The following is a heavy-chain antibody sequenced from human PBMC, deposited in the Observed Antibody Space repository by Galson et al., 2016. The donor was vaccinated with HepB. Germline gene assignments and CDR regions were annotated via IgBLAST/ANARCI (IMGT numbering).Heavy chain of an antibody. CDR2: IYWDDDK. V-gene: IGHV2-5*02. CDR3: AHLIVVLTGYYFDY. J-gene: IGHJ4*02. Sequence: ALVKPTRTLTLTCTFSGFSLSTSGVAVGWIRQPPGKALEWLALIYWDDDKRYSPSLKSRLTITKDTSKNQVVLTMTNMDPVDTATYYCAHLIVVLTGYYFDYWGQGTLVTVSS. CDR1: GFSLSTSGVA. D-gene: IGHD2-21*02.